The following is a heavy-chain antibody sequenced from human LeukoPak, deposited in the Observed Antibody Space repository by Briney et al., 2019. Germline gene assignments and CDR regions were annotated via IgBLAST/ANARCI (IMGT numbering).Heavy chain of an antibody. CDR3: ARGGDYYGSGSYYAFDP. CDR1: VSSISSYY. CDR2: IYYSGST. D-gene: IGHD3-10*01. Sequence: SGTLSLTWTVPVSSISSYYRSWIREPPWKGLEWIGYIYYSGSTNYNPSLKSRVTISVDTSKNQFSLKLSSVTAADTAVYYCARGGDYYGSGSYYAFDPWGQGTLVTVSS. J-gene: IGHJ5*02. V-gene: IGHV4-59*01.